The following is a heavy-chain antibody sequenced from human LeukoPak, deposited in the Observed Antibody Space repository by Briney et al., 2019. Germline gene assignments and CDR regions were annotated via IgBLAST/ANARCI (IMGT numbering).Heavy chain of an antibody. CDR3: ARPVDCTNGVCYANWFDP. Sequence: PGGSLRLSCAASGFPLSSYSINWVRQAPGKGLEWVSYINIDSITVNYADSVKGRLPISRDNAKNTLYLQMNSLRAEDTAVYYCARPVDCTNGVCYANWFDPWGEGTLVTVSS. V-gene: IGHV3-48*04. D-gene: IGHD2-8*01. CDR2: INIDSITV. J-gene: IGHJ5*02. CDR1: GFPLSSYS.